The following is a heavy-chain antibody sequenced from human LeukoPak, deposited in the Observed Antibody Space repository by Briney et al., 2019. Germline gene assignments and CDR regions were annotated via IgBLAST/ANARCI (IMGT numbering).Heavy chain of an antibody. D-gene: IGHD3-9*01. V-gene: IGHV3-48*03. J-gene: IGHJ4*02. CDR2: ISSTGTTI. CDR3: AKELYHHGLFDWLFDY. CDR1: GFTFSSYE. Sequence: GGSLRLSCAASGFTFSSYEMNWVRQAPGKGLEWVSYISSTGTTIYYADSVKGRFTISRDNAKNSLYLQMNSLRAEDTAVYYCAKELYHHGLFDWLFDYWGQGTLVTVSS.